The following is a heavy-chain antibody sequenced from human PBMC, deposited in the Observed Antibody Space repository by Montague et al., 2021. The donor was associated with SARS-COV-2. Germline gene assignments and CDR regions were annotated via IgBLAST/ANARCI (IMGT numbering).Heavy chain of an antibody. Sequence: SETLSLTCAVYGGSFSGYHWSWIRRPPGKGLEWIGEVNHSGSTNYNPSLKSRVTISADTSKNQFSLRLNSVTAADTAVYYCARGLDDVSMIVRVLAGACNWFDSWGQGTLVTVSS. CDR2: VNHSGST. V-gene: IGHV4-34*01. CDR3: ARGLDDVSMIVRVLAGACNWFDS. CDR1: GGSFSGYH. J-gene: IGHJ5*01. D-gene: IGHD3-22*01.